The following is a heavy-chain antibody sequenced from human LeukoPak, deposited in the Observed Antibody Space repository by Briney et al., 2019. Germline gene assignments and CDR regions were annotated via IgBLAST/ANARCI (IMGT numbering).Heavy chain of an antibody. D-gene: IGHD1-20*01. J-gene: IGHJ4*02. CDR1: RFTVSSNY. Sequence: GGSLRLSCAASRFTVSSNYMSWVRQAPGKGLEWVSYISSGSVTIYYADSVKGRFTISRDNAKNSLYLQMNSLRAEDTAVYYCARDRVNWNDGVDYWGQGTLVTVSS. CDR2: ISSGSVTI. CDR3: ARDRVNWNDGVDY. V-gene: IGHV3-48*01.